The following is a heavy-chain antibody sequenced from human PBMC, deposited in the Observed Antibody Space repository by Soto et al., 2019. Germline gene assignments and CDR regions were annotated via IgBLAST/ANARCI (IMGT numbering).Heavy chain of an antibody. CDR2: ISNSGST. CDR1: GDSISRGPYF. V-gene: IGHV4-31*03. CDR3: ARDIEDKDENWFDP. Sequence: SETLSLTCTVSGDSISRGPYFWTWIRQHPVKGLEWIGYISNSGSTYYNPSLKSRVTISVDTSKNQFSLKLSSVTAADAAVYYCARDIEDKDENWFDPWGQGTLVTVSS. D-gene: IGHD2-15*01. J-gene: IGHJ5*02.